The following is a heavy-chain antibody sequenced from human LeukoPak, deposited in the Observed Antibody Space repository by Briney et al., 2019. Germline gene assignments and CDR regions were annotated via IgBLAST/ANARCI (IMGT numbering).Heavy chain of an antibody. CDR2: INPSGGST. CDR3: ARDIVVVPAANLGGGVYYYGMDV. V-gene: IGHV1-46*01. Sequence: ASVKVSCKASGYTFTSFYMHWVRQAPGQGLEWMGIINPSGGSTSYAQKFQGRVTMTRDTSTSTVYMELSSLRSEDTAVYYCARDIVVVPAANLGGGVYYYGMDVWGKGTTVTVSS. CDR1: GYTFTSFY. J-gene: IGHJ6*04. D-gene: IGHD2-2*01.